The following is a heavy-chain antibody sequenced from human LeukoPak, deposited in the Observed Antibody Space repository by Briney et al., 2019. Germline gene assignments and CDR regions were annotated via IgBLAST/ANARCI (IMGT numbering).Heavy chain of an antibody. V-gene: IGHV3-23*01. Sequence: PGGSLRLSCAASGFTFSSYAMSWVRQAAGKGLEWVSAISGSGGSTYYADSVKGRFTISRNNSKNTLYLQMNSLRAEDTAVYYCAKAAVVAATISYYYGMDVWGQGTTVTVSS. CDR2: ISGSGGST. J-gene: IGHJ6*02. CDR3: AKAAVVAATISYYYGMDV. D-gene: IGHD2-15*01. CDR1: GFTFSSYA.